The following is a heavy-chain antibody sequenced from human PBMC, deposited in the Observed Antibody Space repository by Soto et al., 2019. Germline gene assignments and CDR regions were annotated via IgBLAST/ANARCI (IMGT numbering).Heavy chain of an antibody. CDR1: GGSITNYY. CDR3: ARHGFGSLHGLVDV. V-gene: IGHV4-59*08. J-gene: IGHJ6*02. D-gene: IGHD3-10*01. Sequence: QVQLQESGPGLVKPSETLSLTCTVSGGSITNYYCSWFRQSPGKGLEWIGYISYSGTSAYNLSLRRXVXXSVDTSKTQFSLMLESVTATATAVYYCARHGFGSLHGLVDVWGQGTTVIVSS. CDR2: ISYSGTS.